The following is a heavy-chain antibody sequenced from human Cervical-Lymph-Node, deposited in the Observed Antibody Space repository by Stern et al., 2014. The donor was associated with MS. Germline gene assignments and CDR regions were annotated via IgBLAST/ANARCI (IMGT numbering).Heavy chain of an antibody. J-gene: IGHJ4*02. V-gene: IGHV3-30*18. D-gene: IGHD3-9*01. Sequence: EQLVESGGGVVQPGRSLRLSCAASGFTFSSYGMHWVRQAPGKGLEWVAVISYDGSNKYYADSVKGRFTISRDNSKNTLYLQMNSLRAEDTAVYYCAKDVGGQYFDWLLSAGDEGYFDYWGQGTLVTVSS. CDR2: ISYDGSNK. CDR1: GFTFSSYG. CDR3: AKDVGGQYFDWLLSAGDEGYFDY.